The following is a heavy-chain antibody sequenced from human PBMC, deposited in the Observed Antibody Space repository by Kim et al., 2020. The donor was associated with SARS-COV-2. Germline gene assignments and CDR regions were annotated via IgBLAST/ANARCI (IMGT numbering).Heavy chain of an antibody. D-gene: IGHD1-26*01. J-gene: IGHJ4*02. Sequence: GGSLRLSCGASGFTFSRYAMGWFRQAPGKGLEWVSSISDSAGTTHCAESVKGRFTVSRDNSKNMLYLQLNSLRAEDTGIYYCAKERAVVGTTMASPLAFDFWGQGTLVTVSS. CDR3: AKERAVVGTTMASPLAFDF. V-gene: IGHV3-23*01. CDR1: GFTFSRYA. CDR2: ISDSAGTT.